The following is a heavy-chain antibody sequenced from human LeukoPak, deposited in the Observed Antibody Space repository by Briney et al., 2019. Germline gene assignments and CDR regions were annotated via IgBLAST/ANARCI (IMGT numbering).Heavy chain of an antibody. Sequence: VASVKVSCKASGYTFTSYGISWVRQAPGQGLEWMGWISAYNGNTNYAQKLQGRVTMTTDTSTSTAYVELRSLRSDDTAVYYCARAWTYYDFWSGYYTIKENWFDPWGQGTLVTVSS. D-gene: IGHD3-3*01. V-gene: IGHV1-18*01. J-gene: IGHJ5*02. CDR1: GYTFTSYG. CDR3: ARAWTYYDFWSGYYTIKENWFDP. CDR2: ISAYNGNT.